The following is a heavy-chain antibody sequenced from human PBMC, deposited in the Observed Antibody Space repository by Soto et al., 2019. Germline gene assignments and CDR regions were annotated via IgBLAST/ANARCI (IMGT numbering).Heavy chain of an antibody. CDR3: ARDNWNGAYYGLDV. CDR1: GFTFTDYA. J-gene: IGHJ6*02. V-gene: IGHV3-23*01. D-gene: IGHD1-20*01. CDR2: ISGIGGST. Sequence: GGSLRLSCAASGFTFTDYALSWVRQAPGKGLEWVATISGIGGSTYLADSVKGRLSISRDKSKKTLYLQMNSLRAEDTAVYWCARDNWNGAYYGLDVWGQGTTVTSP.